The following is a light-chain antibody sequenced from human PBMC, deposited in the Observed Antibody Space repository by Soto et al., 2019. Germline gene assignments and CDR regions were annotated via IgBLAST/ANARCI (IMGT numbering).Light chain of an antibody. V-gene: IGLV2-11*01. Sequence: QSALTQPRSVSGSPGQSVTISCTGTSSDIGGYNYVSWYQQHPGQAPKLMIYTVTKRPSGVPDRFSGSKSDNTASLTISVLQADDEADYSCCSYAGSSSYVFGTGTKLTVL. J-gene: IGLJ1*01. CDR3: CSYAGSSSYV. CDR1: SSDIGGYNY. CDR2: TVT.